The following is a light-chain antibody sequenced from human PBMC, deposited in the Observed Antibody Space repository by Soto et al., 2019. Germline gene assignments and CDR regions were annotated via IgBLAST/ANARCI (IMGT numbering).Light chain of an antibody. CDR2: AS. CDR3: QHYGTSAL. V-gene: IGKV3-20*01. J-gene: IGKJ3*01. Sequence: ESVLTQSPGTLSLSPGERATLSCRASQSVSDSYLAWYQQKPGQAPRLLIYASSRATGIPDRFSGSGSGTDFTLSISTLEPEDFALSYCQHYGTSALFGPGTRVDIK. CDR1: QSVSDSY.